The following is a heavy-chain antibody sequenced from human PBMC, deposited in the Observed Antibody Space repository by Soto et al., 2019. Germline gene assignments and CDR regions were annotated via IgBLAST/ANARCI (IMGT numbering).Heavy chain of an antibody. J-gene: IGHJ4*02. D-gene: IGHD6-6*01. CDR2: IYYSGST. V-gene: IGHV4-59*01. Sequence: PSQTLSLTCTVSGGSISSYYWSWIRQPPGKGLEWIGYIYYSGSTNYNPSLKSRVTISVDTSKNQFSLKLSSVTAADTAVYYCARELDPQQLVLREAAGGYFDYWGQGTLVTVSS. CDR1: GGSISSYY. CDR3: ARELDPQQLVLREAAGGYFDY.